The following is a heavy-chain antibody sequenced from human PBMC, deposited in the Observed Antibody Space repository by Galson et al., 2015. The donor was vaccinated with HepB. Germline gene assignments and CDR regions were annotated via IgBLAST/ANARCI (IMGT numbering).Heavy chain of an antibody. CDR3: AREKDRYCSSTSCYRVWNWFDP. D-gene: IGHD2-2*01. CDR1: GGTFSSYA. V-gene: IGHV1-69*13. CDR2: IIPIFGTA. Sequence: SVKVSCKASGGTFSSYAISWVRQAPGQGLEWMGGIIPIFGTANYAQKFQGRVTITADESTSTASMELSSLRSENTAVYYCAREKDRYCSSTSCYRVWNWFDPWGQGTLVTVSS. J-gene: IGHJ5*02.